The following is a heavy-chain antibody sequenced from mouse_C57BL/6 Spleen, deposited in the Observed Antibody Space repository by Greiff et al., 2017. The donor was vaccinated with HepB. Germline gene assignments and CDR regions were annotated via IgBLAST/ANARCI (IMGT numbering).Heavy chain of an antibody. CDR3: TCPDGFSFAY. CDR2: IDPETGGT. V-gene: IGHV1-15*01. Sequence: VQLQESGAELVRPGASVTPSCKASGYTFTDYEMHWVKQTPVHGLEWIGAIDPETGGTAYNQKFKGKAILTADKSSSTAYMELRSLTSEDSAVYYCTCPDGFSFAYWGQGTLVTVSA. CDR1: GYTFTDYE. D-gene: IGHD2-3*01. J-gene: IGHJ3*01.